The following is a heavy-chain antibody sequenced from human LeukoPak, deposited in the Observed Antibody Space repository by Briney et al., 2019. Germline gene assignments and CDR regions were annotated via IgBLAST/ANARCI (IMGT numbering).Heavy chain of an antibody. V-gene: IGHV3-66*01. CDR1: GFTVSSNY. Sequence: GGSLRLSCAASGFTVSSNYMSWVRQAPGKGPEWVSVIYSGGSTYYADSVKGRFTISRDNSKNTLYLQMNSLRAEDTAVYYCARGFSGYELYFDYWGQGTLVTVSS. CDR2: IYSGGST. J-gene: IGHJ4*02. D-gene: IGHD5-12*01. CDR3: ARGFSGYELYFDY.